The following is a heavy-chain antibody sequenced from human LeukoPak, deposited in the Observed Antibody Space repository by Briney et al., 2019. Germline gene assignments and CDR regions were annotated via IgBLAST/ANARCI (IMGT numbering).Heavy chain of an antibody. CDR1: GFTFSSYA. CDR2: ISGSGGST. V-gene: IGHV3-23*01. D-gene: IGHD6-13*01. Sequence: QSGGSLRLSCAASGFTFSSYAMSWVRQAPGKGLEWVSAISGSGGSTYYADSVKGRFTISRDNSKNTLYLQMNSLRAEDTAVYYCAKDKAAGSSKYYYYGMDVWGQGTTVTVSS. J-gene: IGHJ6*02. CDR3: AKDKAAGSSKYYYYGMDV.